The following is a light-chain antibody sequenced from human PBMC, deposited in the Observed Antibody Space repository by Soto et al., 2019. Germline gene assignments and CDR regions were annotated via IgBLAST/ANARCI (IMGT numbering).Light chain of an antibody. J-gene: IGKJ2*01. CDR3: QQYGTSPPYT. CDR1: QSLSTTY. CDR2: GAS. V-gene: IGKV3-20*01. Sequence: EIVLTQSPGTLSLSPGERATLSCRASQSLSTTYLAWYQQKPGQAPRLLIYGASSRATGIPDRFGGSGSGTYFTLTISRLEAEDFAVYYCQQYGTSPPYTFGQGTKLDIK.